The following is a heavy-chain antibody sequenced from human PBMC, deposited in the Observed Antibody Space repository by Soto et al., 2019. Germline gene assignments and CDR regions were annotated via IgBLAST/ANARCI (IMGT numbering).Heavy chain of an antibody. CDR1: GGSINDFAYY. D-gene: IGHD3-16*01. CDR3: ARRERYYGSPGWFDP. CDR2: VYHNENT. J-gene: IGHJ5*02. Sequence: QLHLQESGPGLVRPSETLSLTCTVSGGSINDFAYYWGWIRQPPGKGLEWIGTVYHNENTYYNPPLKSRVTISVDTAKNQFSLNLRSVTAADTAIYFCARRERYYGSPGWFDPWGQGALVTVSS. V-gene: IGHV4-39*01.